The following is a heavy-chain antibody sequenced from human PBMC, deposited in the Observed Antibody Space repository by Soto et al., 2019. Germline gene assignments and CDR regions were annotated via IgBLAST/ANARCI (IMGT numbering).Heavy chain of an antibody. J-gene: IGHJ5*02. D-gene: IGHD3-22*01. CDR2: IRSKSNSYES. Sequence: EVQLVESGGGLVQPGGSLKLSCAASGFTFSGSAMHWVRQASGKGLEWVGRIRSKSNSYESAYAASGKGRFTISRDDSKDTAYLQMNSPKTEDTAVYYCTRDSRNYYDRIGSANWFDPWGQGTLVTVFS. CDR1: GFTFSGSA. CDR3: TRDSRNYYDRIGSANWFDP. V-gene: IGHV3-73*02.